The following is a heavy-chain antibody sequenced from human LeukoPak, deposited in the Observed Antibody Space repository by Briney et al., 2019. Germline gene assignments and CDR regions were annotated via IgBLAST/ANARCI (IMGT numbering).Heavy chain of an antibody. Sequence: SETLSLTCSVSGGPISSYYGSWTRQPTGKGREWIGYIYYSGSHNYHPSLKSRVTISVDTSKNQFSLKLSSVTAADTAVYCFAREWRYCSGGSFYRAFDYWGQGTLVTVSS. J-gene: IGHJ4*02. D-gene: IGHD2-15*01. V-gene: IGHV4-59*13. CDR2: IYYSGSH. CDR3: AREWRYCSGGSFYRAFDY. CDR1: GGPISSYY.